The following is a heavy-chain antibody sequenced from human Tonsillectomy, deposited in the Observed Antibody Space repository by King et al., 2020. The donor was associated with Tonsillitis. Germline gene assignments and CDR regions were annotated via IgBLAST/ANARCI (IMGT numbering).Heavy chain of an antibody. V-gene: IGHV3-33*08. J-gene: IGHJ4*02. Sequence: VQLVESGGGVVQPGRSLRLSCAASGFTFSNYGMHWVRQAPAKGLEWVAVIWYDGTNKDYTDSLKGRFTISRDNSKNTLYLQMNSLRAEDTAVYYCARDSCGGDCYYFDYWGQGTLVTASS. CDR2: IWYDGTNK. CDR1: GFTFSNYG. CDR3: ARDSCGGDCYYFDY. D-gene: IGHD2-21*02.